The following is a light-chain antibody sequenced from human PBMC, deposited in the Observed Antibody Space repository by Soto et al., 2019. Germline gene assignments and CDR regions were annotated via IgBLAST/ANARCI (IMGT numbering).Light chain of an antibody. CDR3: QQFHNWPRT. Sequence: PGERATLSCRASQSVSNYLAWYQQKPGQAPRLLIYDASNRATGIPARFSGSGSGTEFTLTITSLESEDFAVYYCQQFHNWPRTFGQGTKVDI. CDR1: QSVSNY. CDR2: DAS. V-gene: IGKV3-11*01. J-gene: IGKJ1*01.